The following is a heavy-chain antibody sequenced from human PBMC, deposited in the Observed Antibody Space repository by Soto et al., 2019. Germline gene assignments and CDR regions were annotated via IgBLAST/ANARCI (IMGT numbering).Heavy chain of an antibody. CDR1: GGTFSSYA. Sequence: QVQLVQSGAEVKKPGSSVKVSCKASGGTFSSYAITWVRQAPGQGLEWMGRIIPIFGTANYNQKFQGRVTITADESTSTAYMELSSLRSEDTAVYYCARNEYSTTFYYYGMDVWGQGTTVNVSS. V-gene: IGHV1-69*01. J-gene: IGHJ6*02. D-gene: IGHD6-6*01. CDR3: ARNEYSTTFYYYGMDV. CDR2: IIPIFGTA.